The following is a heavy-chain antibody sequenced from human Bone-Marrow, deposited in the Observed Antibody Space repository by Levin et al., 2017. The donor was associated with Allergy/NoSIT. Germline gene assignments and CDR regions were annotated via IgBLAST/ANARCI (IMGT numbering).Heavy chain of an antibody. CDR2: ISGSGGST. CDR1: GFTFSNHA. V-gene: IGHV3-23*01. D-gene: IGHD6-19*01. Sequence: GGSLRLSCAASGFTFSNHAMSWVRQAPGKGLEWVSAISGSGGSTYSADSVKGRFTISRDNSKNTLYLQMNSLRAEDTAVYSCASSVRLGRGGWFDPWGQGTLVTVSS. J-gene: IGHJ5*02. CDR3: ASSVRLGRGGWFDP.